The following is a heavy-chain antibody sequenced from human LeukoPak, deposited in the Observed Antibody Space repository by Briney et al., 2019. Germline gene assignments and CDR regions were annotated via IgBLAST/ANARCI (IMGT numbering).Heavy chain of an antibody. V-gene: IGHV4-30-2*01. CDR2: IYHSGST. CDR1: GGSISSGGYS. D-gene: IGHD3-10*01. CDR3: ASYVRGVRVRSFDP. Sequence: PSETLSLTCAVSGGSISSGGYSWSWIRQPPGKGLEWIGYIYHSGSTYYNPSLKSRVTISVDTSKNQFSLKLSSVTAADTAVYYCASYVRGVRVRSFDPWGQGTLVTVSS. J-gene: IGHJ5*02.